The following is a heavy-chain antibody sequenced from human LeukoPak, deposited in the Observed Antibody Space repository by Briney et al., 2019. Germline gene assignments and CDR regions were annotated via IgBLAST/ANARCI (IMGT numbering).Heavy chain of an antibody. CDR1: GFTFSSYW. CDR2: INSEGSSI. Sequence: GGSLRLSCAASGFTFSSYWMHWVRQAPGKGPVWVSRINSEGSSISYADSVKGRFTISRDNAKNTLYLQMSNLRAEDTAVYYCARERGTSFDYGGQGTLVTFSS. CDR3: ARERGTSFDY. J-gene: IGHJ4*02. V-gene: IGHV3-74*01. D-gene: IGHD5-12*01.